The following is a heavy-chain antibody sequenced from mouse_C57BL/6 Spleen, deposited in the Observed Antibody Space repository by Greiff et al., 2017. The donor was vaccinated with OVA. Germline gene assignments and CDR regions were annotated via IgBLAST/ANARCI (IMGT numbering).Heavy chain of an antibody. D-gene: IGHD1-1*01. CDR3: ARDPIYYGSSPYYFDY. Sequence: ESGPGLVKPSQSLSLTCSVTGYSITSGYYWNWIRQFPGNKLEWMGYISYDGSNNYNPSLKNRISITRDTSKNQFFLKLNSVTTEDTASYYCARDPIYYGSSPYYFDYWGQGTTLTVSS. CDR1: GYSITSGYY. V-gene: IGHV3-6*01. CDR2: ISYDGSN. J-gene: IGHJ2*01.